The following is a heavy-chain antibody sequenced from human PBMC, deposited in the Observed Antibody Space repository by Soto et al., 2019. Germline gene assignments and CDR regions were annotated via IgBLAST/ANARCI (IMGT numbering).Heavy chain of an antibody. CDR1: GFTFSNYG. CDR2: ISSSSSTT. V-gene: IGHV3-48*01. Sequence: SLRLSCAASGFTFSNYGMNWVRQAPGKGLEWLSYISSSSSTTYYADSVKGRFTISRDNARNSLFLQMNSLRAEDTAVYFCAGEQGKFNPGMDVWGKGTTITVSS. J-gene: IGHJ6*03. CDR3: AGEQGKFNPGMDV.